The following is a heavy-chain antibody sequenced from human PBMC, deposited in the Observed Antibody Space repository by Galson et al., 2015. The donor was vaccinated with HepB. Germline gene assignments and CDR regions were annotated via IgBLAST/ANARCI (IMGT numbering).Heavy chain of an antibody. J-gene: IGHJ1*01. V-gene: IGHV3-30*03. CDR3: ARDTQGYCTGGRCYLEYFQH. CDR2: ISHDGTKK. Sequence: SLRLSCAASGFTFSRYGLHWVRQAPGKGLEWVAGISHDGTKKEYADSVKGRFTISKDNAKNTLYVQMNSLRTDDTAVYYCARDTQGYCTGGRCYLEYFQHWGQGTLVTVSS. CDR1: GFTFSRYG. D-gene: IGHD2-15*01.